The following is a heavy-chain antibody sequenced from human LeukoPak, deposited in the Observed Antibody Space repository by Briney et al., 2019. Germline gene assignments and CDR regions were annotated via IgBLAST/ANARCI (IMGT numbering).Heavy chain of an antibody. CDR1: GFTFNTYA. V-gene: IGHV3-30-3*01. CDR2: ISYDGSNK. Sequence: GGSLRLSCAASGFTFNTYAIHWVRQAPDKGLEWVAFISYDGSNKYYADSVKSRFTISRDNSKNTLFLQMNSLRTEDTAVYYCARPLYSSGWNIGETPFDYWGQGTLVTVSS. D-gene: IGHD6-19*01. J-gene: IGHJ4*02. CDR3: ARPLYSSGWNIGETPFDY.